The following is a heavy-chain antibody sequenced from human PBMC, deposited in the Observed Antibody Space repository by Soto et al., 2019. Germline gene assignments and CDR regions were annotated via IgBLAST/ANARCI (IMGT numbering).Heavy chain of an antibody. CDR2: IDYIGRA. J-gene: IGHJ3*02. Sequence: PSETLSLTCTVSGGSISSDNYFWSWIRQHPGKGLEWIGYIDYIGRAYYNPSLKSRVTTSVDTSKNQFSLRLSSVTVADTATYYCERDVKSAAASDEFDSWGQGTVVTVSS. D-gene: IGHD2-15*01. CDR3: ERDVKSAAASDEFDS. CDR1: GGSISSDNYF. V-gene: IGHV4-31*03.